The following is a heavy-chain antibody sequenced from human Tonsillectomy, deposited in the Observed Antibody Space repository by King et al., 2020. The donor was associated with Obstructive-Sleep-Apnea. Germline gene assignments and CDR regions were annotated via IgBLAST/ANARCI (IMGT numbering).Heavy chain of an antibody. Sequence: DVQLVESGGGLVKPGGSLRLSCAASGFTLSSYSMNWVRQAPGKGLEWVSSISSTGIYRYYADSVKGRFTISRDNAKNSLYFQMNSLRAEDTAVYYCARDTGAPNYYDSSGYYGGSDYWGQGTLVTVSS. D-gene: IGHD3-22*01. V-gene: IGHV3-21*01. CDR1: GFTLSSYS. J-gene: IGHJ4*02. CDR2: ISSTGIYR. CDR3: ARDTGAPNYYDSSGYYGGSDY.